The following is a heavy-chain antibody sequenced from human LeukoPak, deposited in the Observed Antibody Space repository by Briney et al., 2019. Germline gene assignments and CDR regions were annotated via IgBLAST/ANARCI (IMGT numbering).Heavy chain of an antibody. CDR1: GGSFSGYY. CDR2: INHSGST. J-gene: IGHJ4*02. D-gene: IGHD5-24*01. CDR3: ARQRGDGYNHFDY. V-gene: IGHV4-34*01. Sequence: SETLSLTCAVYGGSFSGYYWSWIRQPPGKGLEWIGEINHSGSTYYNPSLKSRVTISVDTSKNQFSLKLSSVTAADTAVYYCARQRGDGYNHFDYWGQGTLVTVSS.